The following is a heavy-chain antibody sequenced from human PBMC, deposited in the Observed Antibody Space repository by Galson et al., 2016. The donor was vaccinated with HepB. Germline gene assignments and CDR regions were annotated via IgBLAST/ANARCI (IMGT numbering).Heavy chain of an antibody. D-gene: IGHD3-10*01. J-gene: IGHJ4*02. CDR2: INSDGSST. CDR3: ARSSGSGVDY. Sequence: SLRLSCAASGFTFSSYAMHWVRQAPGKGLVWVSRINSDGSSTSYADSVKGRFTISRDNAKNTLSLQMSSLRVEDTAVYYCARSSGSGVDYWGQGTMVTVSS. V-gene: IGHV3-74*01. CDR1: GFTFSSYA.